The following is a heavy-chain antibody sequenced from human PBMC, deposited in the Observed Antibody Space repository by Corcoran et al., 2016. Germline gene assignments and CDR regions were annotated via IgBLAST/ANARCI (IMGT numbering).Heavy chain of an antibody. CDR2: IIPIFGTA. CDR3: ARSTYYDILTGYQKGYYFDY. J-gene: IGHJ4*02. Sequence: QVQLVQSGAEVKKPGSSVKVSCKASGGTFSSYAISWVRQAPGQGLEWMGGIIPIFGTANYAQKFQGRVTITADESTSTAYMELSSLRSEDTAGYYCARSTYYDILTGYQKGYYFDYWGQGTLVTVSS. D-gene: IGHD3-9*01. CDR1: GGTFSSYA. V-gene: IGHV1-69*01.